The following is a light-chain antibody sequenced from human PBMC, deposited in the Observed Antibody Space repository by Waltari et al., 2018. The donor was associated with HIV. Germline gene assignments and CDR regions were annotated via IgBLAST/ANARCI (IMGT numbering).Light chain of an antibody. V-gene: IGLV2-14*01. CDR3: TSYISSAIPV. CDR2: EVV. CDR1: DTDHYD. Sequence: SALTQPASVSGSPGQSIPISCTRTDTDHYDASCYQHRPGEAPKVIIFEVVNRPSGVSNRFSGSRSGNTASLTISGLLAEDEADYFCTSYISSAIPVFGGGTKVTVL. J-gene: IGLJ2*01.